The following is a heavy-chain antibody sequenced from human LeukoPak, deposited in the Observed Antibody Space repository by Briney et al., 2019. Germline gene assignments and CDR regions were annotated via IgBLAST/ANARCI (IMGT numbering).Heavy chain of an antibody. V-gene: IGHV3-7*01. D-gene: IGHD3-22*01. Sequence: PGGSLRLSCAASGFTFSSYWMSWVRQAPGKGLEWVANIKQDGSEKYYVDSVKGRFTISRDNAKNSLYLQINSLRAEDTAVYYCARAEPKSPPYYYHSSGPNDYWGQGTLVTVSS. CDR3: ARAEPKSPPYYYHSSGPNDY. CDR1: GFTFSSYW. J-gene: IGHJ4*02. CDR2: IKQDGSEK.